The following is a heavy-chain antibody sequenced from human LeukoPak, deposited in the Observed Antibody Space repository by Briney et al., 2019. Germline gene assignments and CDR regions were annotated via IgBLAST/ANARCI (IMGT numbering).Heavy chain of an antibody. Sequence: GGSLRLSCVVSGFTFGSYSMNWVRLAPGKGLEWVSFISSSGSYIYYADSVKGRFTISRDNAKNSLYLQMNSLRAEDTAVYYCASLTPRRLPIAVADYFDYWGQGTLVTVSS. V-gene: IGHV3-21*01. CDR3: ASLTPRRLPIAVADYFDY. D-gene: IGHD6-19*01. J-gene: IGHJ4*02. CDR1: GFTFGSYS. CDR2: ISSSGSYI.